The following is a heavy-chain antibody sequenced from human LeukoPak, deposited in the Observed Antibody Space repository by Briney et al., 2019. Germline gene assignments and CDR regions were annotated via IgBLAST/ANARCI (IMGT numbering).Heavy chain of an antibody. V-gene: IGHV3-49*04. Sequence: GRTLRLSCTVSGFTLGDYAMSWVRQAPAKGLEWVGFIRSKAYGGTTEYAASVKGRFTISRDDSKSIAYLQMNSLKTEDTAVYYCTRAGGVFDYWGQGTLVTVSS. D-gene: IGHD3-16*01. CDR1: GFTLGDYA. CDR3: TRAGGVFDY. J-gene: IGHJ4*02. CDR2: IRSKAYGGTT.